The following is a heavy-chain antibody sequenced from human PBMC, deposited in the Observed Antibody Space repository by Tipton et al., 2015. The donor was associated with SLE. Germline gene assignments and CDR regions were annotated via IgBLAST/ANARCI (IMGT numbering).Heavy chain of an antibody. CDR1: GYTFSTYG. CDR2: ISAYNGNT. V-gene: IGHV1-18*01. D-gene: IGHD3-16*02. J-gene: IGHJ4*02. Sequence: VQSGAEVKKPGASVTVSCKTSGYTFSTYGISWVRQAPGQGLEWMGWISAYNGNTNFGQKFQGRVTMTTDTSTSTAYMELKSLRSDDTAVYYCARGSYYDYVWGNYRYDYWGQGTLVTVSS. CDR3: ARGSYYDYVWGNYRYDY.